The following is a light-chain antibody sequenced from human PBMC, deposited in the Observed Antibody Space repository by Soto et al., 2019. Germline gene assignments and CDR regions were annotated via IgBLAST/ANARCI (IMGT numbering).Light chain of an antibody. CDR3: QQANSFPYT. Sequence: DIQMTQSPSSVSASVGDRVTITCRASQGISSWLAWYQQKPGKAPKLLIYAASSLQSGVPSRFXXXGSGXXXXXXXXXXXXXXFATYYCQQANSFPYTFGQXTKLEIK. V-gene: IGKV1-12*01. CDR1: QGISSW. J-gene: IGKJ2*01. CDR2: AAS.